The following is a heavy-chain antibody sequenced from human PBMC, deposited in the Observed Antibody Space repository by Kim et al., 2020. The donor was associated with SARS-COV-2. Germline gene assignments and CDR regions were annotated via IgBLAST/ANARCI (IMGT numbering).Heavy chain of an antibody. CDR1: GFTFSSYS. CDR2: ISSDGSNK. J-gene: IGHJ4*02. D-gene: IGHD6-6*01. CDR3: ARDQYSSSSGGVVY. V-gene: IGHV3-30*04. Sequence: GGSLRLSCAASGFTFSSYSMHWVRQAPGKGLEWVALISSDGSNKYYVDSVKGRFTISRDNSKNTLYLQMNSLRAEDTAVYYCARDQYSSSSGGVVYWGQGPLVTVSS.